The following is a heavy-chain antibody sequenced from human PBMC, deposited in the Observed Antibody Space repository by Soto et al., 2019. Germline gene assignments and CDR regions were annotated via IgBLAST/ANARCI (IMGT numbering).Heavy chain of an antibody. CDR2: IIPYYNTL. CDR1: EGTFNSYA. D-gene: IGHD6-13*01. CDR3: ASGASRWYPYFFDS. V-gene: IGHV1-69*01. J-gene: IGHJ4*02. Sequence: QAQVVQSGAEVRKPGSSVKLSCKASEGTFNSYAIAWVRQAPGQGLEWMGGIIPYYNTLNYAQKFQDRVTITADYSTNTVYMELSSLRSDDTAVYFCASGASRWYPYFFDSWGQGTLVTVSS.